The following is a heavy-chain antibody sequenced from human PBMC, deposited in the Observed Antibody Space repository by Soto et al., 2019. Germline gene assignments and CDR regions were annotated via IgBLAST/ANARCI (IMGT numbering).Heavy chain of an antibody. V-gene: IGHV4-34*01. D-gene: IGHD6-6*01. CDR2: INHSGST. J-gene: IGHJ4*02. CDR1: GGSFSGYY. CDR3: ARGLSSSSFGY. Sequence: QVQLQQWGAGLLKPSETLSLTCAVYGGSFSGYYWSWIRQPPGKGLEWIGEINHSGSTNYNPSLKSRVTISVDTSKNQFSLKLSSVTAADTAVYYCARGLSSSSFGYWGQGTLVTVSS.